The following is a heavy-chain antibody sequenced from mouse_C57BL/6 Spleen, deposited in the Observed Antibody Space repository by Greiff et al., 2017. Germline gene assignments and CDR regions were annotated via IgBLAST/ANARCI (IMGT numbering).Heavy chain of an antibody. J-gene: IGHJ1*03. CDR1: GYTFTDYY. D-gene: IGHD6-1*01. V-gene: IGHV1-19*01. Sequence: EVQLQQSGPVLVKPGASVKMSCKASGYTFTDYYMNWVKQSHGKSLEWIGVLNPYNGGTSYNQKFKGKATLTVDKSSSTAYMELNSLTSEDSAVYYSAIVLLVASEDHFDVWGTGTTVTVSS. CDR2: LNPYNGGT. CDR3: AIVLLVASEDHFDV.